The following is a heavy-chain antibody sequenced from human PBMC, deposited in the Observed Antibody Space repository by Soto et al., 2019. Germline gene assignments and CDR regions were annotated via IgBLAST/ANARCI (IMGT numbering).Heavy chain of an antibody. J-gene: IGHJ6*02. Sequence: QVQLQESGPGLVKPSETLSLTCTVSGGSVSSDTHYWSWIRQPPGKRLEWMGFIYSSGRTNYNPPLKSRITMSVDTSKNQFSLKLRSVIVADTAVYHCARFVSSCSGTTCYTRADVWGQGTTFTVSS. D-gene: IGHD2-2*02. CDR3: ARFVSSCSGTTCYTRADV. CDR1: GGSVSSDTHY. CDR2: IYSSGRT. V-gene: IGHV4-61*01.